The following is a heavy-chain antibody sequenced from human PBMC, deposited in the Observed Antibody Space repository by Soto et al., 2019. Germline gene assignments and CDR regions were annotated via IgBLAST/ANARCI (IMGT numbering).Heavy chain of an antibody. V-gene: IGHV1-18*01. CDR1: GYTFTSYG. CDR2: ISAYNGNT. CDR3: ARDHLRLLWFREPTTPFDY. J-gene: IGHJ4*02. Sequence: QVQLVKSGAEVKKPGASVKVSCKASGYTFTSYGISWVRQAPGQGLERMGWISAYNGNTNYAQKVQGRVTMTTDTSTITAYIELVSLRSDDKAVYFCARDHLRLLWFREPTTPFDYWGQGTLVTVSS. D-gene: IGHD3-10*01.